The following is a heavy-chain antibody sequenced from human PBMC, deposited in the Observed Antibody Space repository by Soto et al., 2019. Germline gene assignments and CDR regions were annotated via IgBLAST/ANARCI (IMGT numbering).Heavy chain of an antibody. V-gene: IGHV3-23*01. D-gene: IGHD2-15*01. CDR3: AKFSGYSGDWFDP. CDR2: ISGSGDST. Sequence: GGSLRLSCAASGFTFSSYAMSWVRQASGKGLEWVSGISGSGDSTYYADSVKGRFTISRDNSKNTLYLQMSSLRAEDTAVYSCAKFSGYSGDWFDPWGQGSLVTVSS. CDR1: GFTFSSYA. J-gene: IGHJ5*02.